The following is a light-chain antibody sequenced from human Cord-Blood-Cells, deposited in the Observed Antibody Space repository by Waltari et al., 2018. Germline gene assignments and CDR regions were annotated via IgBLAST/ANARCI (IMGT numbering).Light chain of an antibody. J-gene: IGLJ2*01. Sequence: QSALTQPASVSGSPGQSIPISCTGTSSDVGGYTYVSWYQQHPGKAPKPMIYDVSKRPSGVSNRFSGSKSGNTASLTISGLQAEDEADYYCSSYTSSSTLVFGGGTKLTVL. CDR1: SSDVGGYTY. CDR3: SSYTSSSTLV. CDR2: DVS. V-gene: IGLV2-14*01.